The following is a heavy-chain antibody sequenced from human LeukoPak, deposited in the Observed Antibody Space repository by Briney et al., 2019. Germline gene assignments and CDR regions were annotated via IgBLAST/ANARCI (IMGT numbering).Heavy chain of an antibody. J-gene: IGHJ4*02. D-gene: IGHD6-13*01. CDR2: IYYSGST. V-gene: IGHV4-59*08. Sequence: PSETLSLTCTVSDGSISSYYWSWIRQPPGKGLEWIGYIYYSGSTNYNPSLKSRVTISVDTSKNQFSLKLSSVTAADTAVYYCARRGGIAAAGTPYFDYWGQGTLVTVSS. CDR3: ARRGGIAAAGTPYFDY. CDR1: DGSISSYY.